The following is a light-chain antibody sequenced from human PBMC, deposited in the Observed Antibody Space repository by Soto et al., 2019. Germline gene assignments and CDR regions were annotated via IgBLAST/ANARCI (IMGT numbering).Light chain of an antibody. V-gene: IGKV3-11*01. CDR3: QHFGRSPLT. CDR1: QSVSSY. J-gene: IGKJ4*01. Sequence: EIVLTQSPATLSLSPGERATLSCRASQSVSSYLAWYQQKPGQAPRLLIDDASDRATGIPARFSGSGSGTDFTLTISSLEAEDFAVYYCQHFGRSPLTFGGGTKVEIK. CDR2: DAS.